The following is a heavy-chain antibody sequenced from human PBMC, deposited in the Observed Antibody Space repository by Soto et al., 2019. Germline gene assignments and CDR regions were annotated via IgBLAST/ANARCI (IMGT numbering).Heavy chain of an antibody. CDR2: ISGSGGST. V-gene: IGHV3-23*01. D-gene: IGHD3-9*01. J-gene: IGHJ6*03. CDR3: AKAEGRDILRYFDWSYYYYYMDV. Sequence: GGSLRLSCAASGFTFSSYAMSWVRQAPGKGLEWVSAISGSGGSTYYADSVKGRFTISRDNSKNTLYLQMNSLRAEDTAVYYCAKAEGRDILRYFDWSYYYYYMDVWGKGTTVTVSS. CDR1: GFTFSSYA.